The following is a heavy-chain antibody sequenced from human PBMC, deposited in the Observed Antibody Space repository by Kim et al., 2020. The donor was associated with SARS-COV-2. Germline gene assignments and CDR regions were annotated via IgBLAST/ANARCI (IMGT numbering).Heavy chain of an antibody. J-gene: IGHJ3*02. CDR2: IYPGDSDT. CDR3: ARQKRVAAAGGGAFDI. V-gene: IGHV5-51*01. Sequence: GESLKISCKGSGYSFTSYWIGWVRQMPGKGLEWMGIIYPGDSDTRYSPSFQGQVTISADKSISTAYLQWSSLKASDTAVYYCARQKRVAAAGGGAFDIWGQGTMVTVSS. D-gene: IGHD6-13*01. CDR1: GYSFTSYW.